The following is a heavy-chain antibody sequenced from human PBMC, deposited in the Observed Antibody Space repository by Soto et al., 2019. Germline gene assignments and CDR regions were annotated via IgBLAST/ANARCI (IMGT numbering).Heavy chain of an antibody. CDR1: GVTFSSET. CDR3: ATELGENPASPFDA. J-gene: IGHJ4*02. Sequence: QVQLVQSGADVKKTWSSVKVSCQASGVTFSSETLGWVRQAPGQGLGWVGGIIHLFGTASYAQKFQGRVKITADESTSTVYMELSSLTYDDTAVYFCATELGENPASPFDAWGQGTLVTFSS. CDR2: IIHLFGTA. D-gene: IGHD3-16*01. V-gene: IGHV1-69*01.